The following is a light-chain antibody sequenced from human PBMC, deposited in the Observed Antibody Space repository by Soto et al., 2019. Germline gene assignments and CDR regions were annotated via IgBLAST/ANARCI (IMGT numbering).Light chain of an antibody. CDR3: QQYGSSPPIT. Sequence: EVVLPQPPGTLSLSPGERATLSCRASQSVSSSYLAWYQQKPGQAPRLLIYGASSRATGIPDRFSGSGSGTDFTLTISRLEPEDFAVYYCQQYGSSPPITFGQGTRLEI. CDR1: QSVSSSY. CDR2: GAS. V-gene: IGKV3-20*01. J-gene: IGKJ5*01.